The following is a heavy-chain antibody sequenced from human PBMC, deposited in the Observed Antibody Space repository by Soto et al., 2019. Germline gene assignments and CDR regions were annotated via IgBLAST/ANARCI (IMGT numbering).Heavy chain of an antibody. Sequence: GGSLRLSCAASGFTFSDYYMSWIRQAPGKGLEWVSYISSSGSTIYYADYVKGRFTISRDNAKNSLYLQMNSLRAEDTAVYYCAKSNKYTGGYYDYWGQGTLVTVSS. V-gene: IGHV3-11*01. CDR1: GFTFSDYY. CDR2: ISSSGSTI. CDR3: AKSNKYTGGYYDY. J-gene: IGHJ4*02. D-gene: IGHD2-8*02.